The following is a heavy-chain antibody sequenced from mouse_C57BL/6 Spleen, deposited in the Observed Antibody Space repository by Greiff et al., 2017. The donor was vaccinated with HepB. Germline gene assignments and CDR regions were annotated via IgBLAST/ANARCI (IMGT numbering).Heavy chain of an antibody. CDR3: ARGRGDAMDY. V-gene: IGHV1-82*01. Sequence: QVQLQQSGPELVKPGASVKISCKASGYAFSSSWMNWVKQRPGKGLEWIGRIYPGDGDTNYNGKFKGKATLTADKSSSTAYMQLSSLTSEDSAVYCCARGRGDAMDYWGQGTSVTVSS. J-gene: IGHJ4*01. CDR2: IYPGDGDT. CDR1: GYAFSSSW.